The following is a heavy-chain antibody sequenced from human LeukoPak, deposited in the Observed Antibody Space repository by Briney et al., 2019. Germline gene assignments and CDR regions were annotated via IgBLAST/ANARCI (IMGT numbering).Heavy chain of an antibody. D-gene: IGHD6-19*01. J-gene: IGHJ6*03. V-gene: IGHV1-69*05. CDR2: IIPIFGTA. CDR3: ARVSFSSPNYYYVDV. Sequence: SVKVSCKASGGTFSSYAISWVRQPPGQGLEWMGGIIPIFGTANYAQKFQGRVTITTDESTSTAYMELSSLRSEGTAVYYCARVSFSSPNYYYVDVWGKGTTVTVSS. CDR1: GGTFSSYA.